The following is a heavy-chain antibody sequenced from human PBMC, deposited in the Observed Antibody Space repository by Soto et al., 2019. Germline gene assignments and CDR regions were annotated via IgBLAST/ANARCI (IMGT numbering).Heavy chain of an antibody. V-gene: IGHV3-23*01. CDR3: AKDLGSSSPNWFDP. CDR2: ITDSGGRT. J-gene: IGHJ5*02. CDR1: GFTFASHA. Sequence: GGSLRLSCAASGFTFASHAMNLVRQAPGKGLQWVSTITDSGGRTYYADSVKGRFTISRDNSKNTLSLQMNNLRAEDTAIYYCAKDLGSSSPNWFDPWGPGTLVTVSS. D-gene: IGHD6-6*01.